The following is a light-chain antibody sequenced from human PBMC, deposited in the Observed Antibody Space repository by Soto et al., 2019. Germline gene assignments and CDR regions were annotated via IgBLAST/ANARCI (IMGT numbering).Light chain of an antibody. V-gene: IGKV1-8*01. CDR1: RGISSY. Sequence: AIRMTQSPSSFSASTGDRVTITCRASRGISSYLAWYQQKPWKAPKLLIYAASTLQSGVPSRFSGRGSGTDFTLTISCLQSEDFATYYCQQYYSYPQTFGQGTKVEIK. CDR3: QQYYSYPQT. CDR2: AAS. J-gene: IGKJ1*01.